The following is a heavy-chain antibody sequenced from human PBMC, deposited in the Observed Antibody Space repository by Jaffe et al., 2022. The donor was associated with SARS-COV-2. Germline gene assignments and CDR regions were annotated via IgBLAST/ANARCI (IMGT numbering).Heavy chain of an antibody. CDR1: GYTFTGYY. CDR2: INPNSGGT. V-gene: IGHV1-2*04. Sequence: QVQLVQSGAEVKKPGASVKVSCKASGYTFTGYYMHWVRQAPGQGLEWMGWINPNSGGTNYAQKFQGWVTMTRDTSISTAYMELSRLRSDDTAVYYCARDLKPMGPITIFGVASNYYYYYGMDVWGQGTTVTVSS. CDR3: ARDLKPMGPITIFGVASNYYYYYGMDV. D-gene: IGHD3-3*01. J-gene: IGHJ6*02.